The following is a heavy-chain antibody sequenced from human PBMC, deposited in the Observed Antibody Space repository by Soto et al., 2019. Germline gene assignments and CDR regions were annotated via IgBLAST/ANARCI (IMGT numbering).Heavy chain of an antibody. CDR2: ISWNSGSI. V-gene: IGHV3-9*01. J-gene: IGHJ3*02. CDR3: AKTYSSGWYVSSAFDI. D-gene: IGHD6-19*01. Sequence: PGGSLRLSCAASGFTFDDYAMHWVRQAPGKGLEWVSGISWNSGSIGYADSVKGRFTISRDNAKNSLYLQMNSLRAEDTALYYCAKTYSSGWYVSSAFDIWGQGTMVTVSS. CDR1: GFTFDDYA.